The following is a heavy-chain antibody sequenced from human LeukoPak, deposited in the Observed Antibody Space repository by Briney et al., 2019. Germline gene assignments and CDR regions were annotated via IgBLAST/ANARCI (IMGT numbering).Heavy chain of an antibody. CDR2: INHSGST. CDR1: GGSFSGYY. D-gene: IGHD3-16*01. Sequence: PSETLSLTCAVYGGSFSGYYWSWIRQPPGKGLEWIGEINHSGSTNYNPSLKSRVTILVDTSKNQFSLKLSSVTAADTAVYYCARRKYYDYVWGSHNFDYWGQGTLVTVSS. V-gene: IGHV4-34*01. J-gene: IGHJ4*02. CDR3: ARRKYYDYVWGSHNFDY.